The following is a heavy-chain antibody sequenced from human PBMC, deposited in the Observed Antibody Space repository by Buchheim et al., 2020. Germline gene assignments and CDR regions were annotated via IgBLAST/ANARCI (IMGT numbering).Heavy chain of an antibody. D-gene: IGHD3-10*01. CDR2: IYSGGST. CDR3: ARDLVYYYGSGSYYNIGYYYYGMDV. CDR1: GFTVSSNY. Sequence: EVRLVESGGGLVQHGGSLRLSCADSGFTVSSNYMSWVRQAPGKGLEWVSDIYSGGSTYYADSVKGRFTISRDNSKNTLYCQMNSLRAEDTAVYYCARDLVYYYGSGSYYNIGYYYYGMDVWGQGTT. V-gene: IGHV3-66*01. J-gene: IGHJ6*02.